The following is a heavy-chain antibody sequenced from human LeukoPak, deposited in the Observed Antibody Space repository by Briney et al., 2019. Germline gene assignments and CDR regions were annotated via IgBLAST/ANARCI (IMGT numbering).Heavy chain of an antibody. J-gene: IGHJ4*02. D-gene: IGHD4-17*01. Sequence: GGSLRLSCAASGFTFSNYPMNWVRQAPGKGLEWVSAITTDGSRTYNADSVKGRFTISRDNYKNTLYLQMNSLRAEDTAVYYCGKGNTVTPDYWGQGTLVTVSS. V-gene: IGHV3-23*01. CDR2: ITTDGSRT. CDR1: GFTFSNYP. CDR3: GKGNTVTPDY.